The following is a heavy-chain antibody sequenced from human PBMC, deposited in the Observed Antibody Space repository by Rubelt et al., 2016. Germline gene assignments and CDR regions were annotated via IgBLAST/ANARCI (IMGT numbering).Heavy chain of an antibody. CDR2: FDPEDGAT. CDR1: GYTLTELS. CDR3: ATVSCSGGSCYSLSLGY. V-gene: IGHV1-24*01. Sequence: QVQLVQSGAEVKKPGASVKVSCKVSGYTLTELSMHWVRQAPGQGLEWMGGFDPEDGATIYAQKFQGRGTMTEDTSTDTAYMELSSLRSEDTAVYYCATVSCSGGSCYSLSLGYWGQGTLVTVSS. J-gene: IGHJ4*02. D-gene: IGHD2-15*01.